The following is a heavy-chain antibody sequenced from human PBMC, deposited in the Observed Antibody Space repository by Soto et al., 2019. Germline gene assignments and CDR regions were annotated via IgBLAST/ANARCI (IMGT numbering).Heavy chain of an antibody. D-gene: IGHD3-10*01. J-gene: IGHJ4*02. Sequence: SETLSLTCAVSGGSISSYYWSWVRQPPGKGLEWIGNIYYTGNTNYNPSLKTRVTISVDTSKNQFSLKLSSVSAADTAVYYCASQTANYYGSASYYLPFDYWGQGTLVTVSS. CDR1: GGSISSYY. CDR2: IYYTGNT. CDR3: ASQTANYYGSASYYLPFDY. V-gene: IGHV4-59*01.